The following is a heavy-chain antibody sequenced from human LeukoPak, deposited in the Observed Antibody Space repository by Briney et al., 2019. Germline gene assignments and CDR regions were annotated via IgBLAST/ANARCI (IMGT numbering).Heavy chain of an antibody. CDR3: SRGSGWLSVY. CDR2: ISGGTT. V-gene: IGHV3-49*03. CDR1: GFTFGDYL. Sequence: GGSLRLSCTASGFTFGDYLMSWFRQAPGKGLEWIGFISGGTTEYAASVKGRFTISRDDSISIAYLQMNSLTTEDTAVYYCSRGSGWLSVYWGQGTLVTVSS. J-gene: IGHJ4*02. D-gene: IGHD6-19*01.